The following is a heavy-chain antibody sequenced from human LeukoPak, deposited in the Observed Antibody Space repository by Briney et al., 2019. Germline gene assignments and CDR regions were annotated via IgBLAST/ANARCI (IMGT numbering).Heavy chain of an antibody. V-gene: IGHV1-58*02. CDR1: GLTFTSSA. Sequence: GTSVKVSCKASGLTFTSSAMQWVRQARGQRLEWIGWIVVGSGNTNYAQKFQERVTITRDMSTSTAYMELSSLRSEDTAVYYCAASMQLLWFGELLLPFDPWGQGTLVTVSS. J-gene: IGHJ5*02. D-gene: IGHD3-10*01. CDR3: AASMQLLWFGELLLPFDP. CDR2: IVVGSGNT.